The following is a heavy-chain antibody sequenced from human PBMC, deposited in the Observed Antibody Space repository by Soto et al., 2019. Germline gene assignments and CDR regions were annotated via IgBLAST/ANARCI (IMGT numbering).Heavy chain of an antibody. CDR3: ARDGGYYYDSSGYYDAFDI. J-gene: IGHJ3*02. D-gene: IGHD3-22*01. Sequence: EVQLLESGGGLVQPGGSLRLSCAASGFTFSSYAMSWVRQAPGKGLEWVSAISGSGGSTYYADSVKGRFTISRDNAKNSLYLQMNSLRAEDTAVYYCARDGGYYYDSSGYYDAFDIWGQGTMVTVSS. CDR1: GFTFSSYA. V-gene: IGHV3-23*01. CDR2: ISGSGGST.